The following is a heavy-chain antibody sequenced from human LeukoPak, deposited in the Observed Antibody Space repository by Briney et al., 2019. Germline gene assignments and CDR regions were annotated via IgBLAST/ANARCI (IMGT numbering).Heavy chain of an antibody. J-gene: IGHJ4*02. D-gene: IGHD3-22*01. CDR3: AEDYYDSSGYSSGLNY. Sequence: GASVKFSCKASGDTFTSYYMHWVRQAPGQGLEWMGIINPSGGSTSYAQKFRGRVTMTRDTSTSTVYMELSSLRSEDTAVYYCAEDYYDSSGYSSGLNYWGQGTLVTVSS. CDR2: INPSGGST. CDR1: GDTFTSYY. V-gene: IGHV1-46*01.